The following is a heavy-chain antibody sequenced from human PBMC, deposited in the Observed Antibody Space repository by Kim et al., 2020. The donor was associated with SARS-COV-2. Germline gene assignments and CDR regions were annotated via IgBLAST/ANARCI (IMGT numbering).Heavy chain of an antibody. V-gene: IGHV4-34*01. CDR2: INHSGST. CDR3: ARGGGALADFDWLFPYYYYYGMDV. D-gene: IGHD3-9*01. J-gene: IGHJ6*02. Sequence: SETLSLTCAVYGGSFSGYYWSWIRQPPGKGLEWIGEINHSGSTNYNPSLKSRVTISVDTSKNQFSLKLSSVTAADTAVYYCARGGGALADFDWLFPYYYYYGMDVWGQGTTVTVSS. CDR1: GGSFSGYY.